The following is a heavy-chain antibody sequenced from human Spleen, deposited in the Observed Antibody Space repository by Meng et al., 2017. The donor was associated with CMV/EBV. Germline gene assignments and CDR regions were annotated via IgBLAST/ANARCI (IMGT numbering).Heavy chain of an antibody. D-gene: IGHD1-26*01. V-gene: IGHV6-1*01. J-gene: IGHJ4*02. Sequence: ISGDSVSANLPAWNWIRQSRSRGLEWLGRTYYRSKWYTDYAVSVKSRIAISADTSKNQFSLHLNSVTPEDTAVYYCARDWRGFYFDFWAQGTLVTVSS. CDR1: GDSVSANLPA. CDR2: TYYRSKWYT. CDR3: ARDWRGFYFDF.